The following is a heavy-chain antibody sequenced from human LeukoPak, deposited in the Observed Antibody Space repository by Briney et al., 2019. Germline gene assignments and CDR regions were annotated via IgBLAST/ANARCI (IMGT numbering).Heavy chain of an antibody. CDR2: IIPIFGTA. CDR1: GGTFSSYA. CDR3: AKYGSAMLPSHFDY. V-gene: IGHV1-69*05. J-gene: IGHJ4*02. Sequence: GSSVKVSCKASGGTFSSYAISWVRQAPGQGLEWMGGIIPIFGTANYAQKFQGRVTITTDESTSTAYMELNSLRAEDTAVYYCAKYGSAMLPSHFDYWGQGTLVTVSS. D-gene: IGHD5-18*01.